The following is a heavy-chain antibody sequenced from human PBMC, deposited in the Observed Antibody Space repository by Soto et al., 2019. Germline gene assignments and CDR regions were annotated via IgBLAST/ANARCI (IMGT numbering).Heavy chain of an antibody. CDR3: ARDMGLGCSGGSCDYGMDV. D-gene: IGHD2-15*01. CDR1: GFTFSSYA. CDR2: ISYDGSNK. Sequence: QVQLVESGGGVVQPGRSLRLSCAASGFTFSSYAMHWVRQAPGKGLEWVAVISYDGSNKYYADSVKGRFTISRDNSKNTLYMQMNSLRAEDTAVYYCARDMGLGCSGGSCDYGMDVWGQGTTVTVSS. J-gene: IGHJ6*02. V-gene: IGHV3-30-3*01.